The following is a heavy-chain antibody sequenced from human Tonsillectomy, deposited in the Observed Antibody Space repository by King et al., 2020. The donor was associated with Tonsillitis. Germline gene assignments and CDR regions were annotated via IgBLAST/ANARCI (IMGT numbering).Heavy chain of an antibody. CDR3: ATSKVAVQYYYYYGMDV. J-gene: IGHJ6*02. Sequence: VQLVQSGGGVVQPGRSLRLSCAASGFTFSSYAMHWVRQAPGKGLEWVAVISYDGSNKYYADSVKGRFTISRDNSKKTLYQQMNSLRAEDTAVYHCATSKVAVQYYYYYGMDVWGQGTTVTVSS. V-gene: IGHV3-30*04. CDR2: ISYDGSNK. D-gene: IGHD2-15*01. CDR1: GFTFSSYA.